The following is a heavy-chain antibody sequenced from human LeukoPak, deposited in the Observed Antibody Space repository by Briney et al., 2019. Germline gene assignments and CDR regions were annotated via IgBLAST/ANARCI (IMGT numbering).Heavy chain of an antibody. V-gene: IGHV3-23*01. CDR2: ISGSGGST. Sequence: GGSLRLSCAASGFTFSSYAMSWVRQAPGKGLEWVSAISGSGGSTYYADSVKGRFTISRDNSKNTLYLQMNSLRAEDTALYHCAKGGYSSSWSHFDYWGQGTLVTVSS. CDR1: GFTFSSYA. CDR3: AKGGYSSSWSHFDY. J-gene: IGHJ4*02. D-gene: IGHD6-13*01.